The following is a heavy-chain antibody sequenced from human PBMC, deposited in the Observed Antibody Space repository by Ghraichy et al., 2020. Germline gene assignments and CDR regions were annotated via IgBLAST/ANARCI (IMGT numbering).Heavy chain of an antibody. J-gene: IGHJ4*02. D-gene: IGHD3-9*01. Sequence: GESLNISCAASGFTFRSYAMSWVRQAPGKGLEWVSAISGSGGSTYYADSVKGRFTISRDNSKNTLYLQMNSLRAEDTAVYYCAKGGDYDILTGRGFDYWGQGTLVTVSS. CDR2: ISGSGGST. CDR1: GFTFRSYA. V-gene: IGHV3-23*01. CDR3: AKGGDYDILTGRGFDY.